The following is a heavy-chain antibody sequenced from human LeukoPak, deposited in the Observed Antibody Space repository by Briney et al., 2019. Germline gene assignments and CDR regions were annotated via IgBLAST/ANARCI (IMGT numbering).Heavy chain of an antibody. D-gene: IGHD3-16*01. Sequence: GGSLRLSCAASGFTVSSNYRSWVRQAPGKGREGVSVIYSGGSTYYADSVKGRFTISRDKSKHTLYLQMNSLRAEDPAVYYCAKDRGEYPLLNKYYFDSWGQGTLVTVSS. V-gene: IGHV3-53*05. CDR3: AKDRGEYPLLNKYYFDS. J-gene: IGHJ4*02. CDR1: GFTVSSNY. CDR2: IYSGGST.